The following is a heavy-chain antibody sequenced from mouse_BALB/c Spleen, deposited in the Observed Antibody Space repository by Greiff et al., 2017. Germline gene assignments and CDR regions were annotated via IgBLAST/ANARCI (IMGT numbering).Heavy chain of an antibody. CDR1: GFNIKDTY. CDR2: IEPANGNT. J-gene: IGHJ1*01. Sequence: VQLQQSGAELVKPGASVKLSCTASGFNIKDTYMHWVKQRPEQGLEWIGRIEPANGNTKYDPKFQGKDTITADTSSNTGYLQLSSLTSEGTAVYYCARSPRLEGYFDVWGAGTTVTASS. CDR3: ARSPRLEGYFDV. V-gene: IGHV14-3*02. D-gene: IGHD2-10*02.